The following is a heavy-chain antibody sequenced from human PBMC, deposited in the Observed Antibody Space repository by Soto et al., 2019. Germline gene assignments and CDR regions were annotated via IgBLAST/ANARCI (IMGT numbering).Heavy chain of an antibody. J-gene: IGHJ4*02. D-gene: IGHD3-22*01. V-gene: IGHV3-23*01. CDR2: ISGSGGST. CDR1: GFTFSSYA. CDR3: AKDSYDSSGYYHFDY. Sequence: GGSLRLSCAASGFTFSSYAMSWVRQAPGKGLEWVSAISGSGGSTYYADSVKGRFTISRDNSKNTLYLQMNSLRAEDTAVYYCAKDSYDSSGYYHFDYWGQGTLVTVSS.